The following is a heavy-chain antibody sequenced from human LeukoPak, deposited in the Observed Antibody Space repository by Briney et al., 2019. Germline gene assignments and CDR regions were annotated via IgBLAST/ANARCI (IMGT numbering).Heavy chain of an antibody. CDR1: SYTFTSYG. CDR3: ASSYYYGSGSYYKGLFDY. CDR2: ISAYNGNT. D-gene: IGHD3-10*01. V-gene: IGHV1-18*01. Sequence: ASVKVSCKASSYTFTSYGIRGVRRAPGQGLVWMGGISAYNGNTNYAQKLQGRDTKTTDTSTSTAYMELRSLRSDDTAVYYCASSYYYGSGSYYKGLFDYWGQGTLVTVSS. J-gene: IGHJ4*02.